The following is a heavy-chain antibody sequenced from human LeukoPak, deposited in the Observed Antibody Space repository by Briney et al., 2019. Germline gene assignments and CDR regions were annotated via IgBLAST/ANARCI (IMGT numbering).Heavy chain of an antibody. J-gene: IGHJ6*02. CDR2: ISSSSSYI. Sequence: GGSLRLSCAASGFTFSSYSMNWVRQAPGKGLEWVSSISSSSSYIYYADSVKGRFTISRDNAKNSLYLQMNSLRAEDTAVYYCARVFGSGREDYYYGMGVWGQGTTVTVSS. CDR1: GFTFSSYS. D-gene: IGHD3-10*01. V-gene: IGHV3-21*01. CDR3: ARVFGSGREDYYYGMGV.